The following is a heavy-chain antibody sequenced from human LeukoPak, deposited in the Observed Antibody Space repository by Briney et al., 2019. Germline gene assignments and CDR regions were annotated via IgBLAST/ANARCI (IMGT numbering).Heavy chain of an antibody. Sequence: GGSLRLSCAASGFTFSSYDMNWVRQAPGKGLEWVSYISTISSTKYYADSVKGRFTISRDNAKNSLYLQMNSLRDEDTAVYYCARGKIGYYYGDYDGYWGQGTLVAVSS. CDR1: GFTFSSYD. CDR3: ARGKIGYYYGDYDGY. V-gene: IGHV3-48*02. D-gene: IGHD4-17*01. CDR2: ISTISSTK. J-gene: IGHJ4*02.